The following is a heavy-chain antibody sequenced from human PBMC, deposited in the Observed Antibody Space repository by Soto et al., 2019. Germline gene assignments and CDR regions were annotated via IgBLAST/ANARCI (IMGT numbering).Heavy chain of an antibody. V-gene: IGHV3-30*04. CDR2: ISYDGRND. Sequence: QVHLVESGGGVVQPGRSLRLSCEASGFTFNSYPIHWVRQAPGKGLEWVAVISYDGRNDYYGDSVRGRFTISRGNSKNTVYLQMNSLTPEDTAVYYCARDPYFDYWGQGTLVTVSS. J-gene: IGHJ4*02. CDR1: GFTFNSYP. CDR3: ARDPYFDY.